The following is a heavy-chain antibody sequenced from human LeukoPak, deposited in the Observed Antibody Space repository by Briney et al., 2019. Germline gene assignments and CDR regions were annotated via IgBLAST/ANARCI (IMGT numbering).Heavy chain of an antibody. CDR2: INHSGST. J-gene: IGHJ4*02. CDR1: GGSFSGYY. D-gene: IGHD2-2*02. CDR3: ARGPYLVDIVVVPAAISPIFDY. Sequence: PSETLSLTCAVYGGSFSGYYWSWIRQPPGKGLEWIGEINHSGSTNYNPSLKSRVTISVYTSKNQFSLKLSSVTASDTAVYYCARGPYLVDIVVVPAAISPIFDYWGQGTLVTVSS. V-gene: IGHV4-34*01.